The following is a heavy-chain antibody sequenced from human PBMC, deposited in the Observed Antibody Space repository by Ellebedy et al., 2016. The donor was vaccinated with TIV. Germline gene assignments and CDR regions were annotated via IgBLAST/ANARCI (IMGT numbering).Heavy chain of an antibody. J-gene: IGHJ4*02. V-gene: IGHV3-33*01. D-gene: IGHD2-8*02. CDR1: GFTFSRDG. CDR3: VRTGRPWFDY. CDR2: IWHDGSKK. Sequence: GESLKISCAASGFTFSRDGMHWVRQAPGKGLEWVAVIWHDGSKKYYADSVKGRFTVSRDDAKNSLYLHMNSLKAEDTAVYYCVRTGRPWFDYWGQGTLVTVSS.